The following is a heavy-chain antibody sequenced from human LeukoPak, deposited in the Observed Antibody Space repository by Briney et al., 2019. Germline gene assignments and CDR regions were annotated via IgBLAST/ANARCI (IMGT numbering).Heavy chain of an antibody. J-gene: IGHJ6*02. D-gene: IGHD6-19*01. Sequence: PGGSLRLSCAVSGFTLGSYWMHWVRQAPGQGLAWVSLVNTDGSSTTYAESVKGRFTISKDNAKNTLYLQMNGLRAEDTAVYYCARGTPSSSGWLHHGMDVWGQGTTVTVSS. CDR2: VNTDGSST. CDR3: ARGTPSSSGWLHHGMDV. CDR1: GFTLGSYW. V-gene: IGHV3-74*01.